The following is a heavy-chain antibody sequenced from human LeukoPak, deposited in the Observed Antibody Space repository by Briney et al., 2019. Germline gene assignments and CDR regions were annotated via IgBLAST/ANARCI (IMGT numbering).Heavy chain of an antibody. CDR3: VKESAADATFHFDY. Sequence: GGSLRLSCAASGFTFNIFGMHWVRQVPGNGLEWLAVLWADGNTAHYADSVKGRFTISRDSSENTLYLQMNSLRSEDTGVYYCVKESAADATFHFDYWGQGTPVTVSS. CDR2: LWADGNTA. CDR1: GFTFNIFG. J-gene: IGHJ4*02. D-gene: IGHD6-13*01. V-gene: IGHV3-33*06.